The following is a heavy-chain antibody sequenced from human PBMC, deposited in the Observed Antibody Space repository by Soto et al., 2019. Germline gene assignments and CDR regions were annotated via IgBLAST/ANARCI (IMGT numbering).Heavy chain of an antibody. V-gene: IGHV3-21*02. D-gene: IGHD3-10*01. Sequence: VQLVESGGGLVKPGGSLRLSCVASGFPFSSFSLNWVRQAPGKGLECVSSIGRVSTYIYYADSVRGRFTVSRDNAKNSVYLQMNGLTAEYSGIYYCARVTAGSGSYQIDLWGKGTLVTVSS. J-gene: IGHJ4*02. CDR3: ARVTAGSGSYQIDL. CDR2: IGRVSTYI. CDR1: GFPFSSFS.